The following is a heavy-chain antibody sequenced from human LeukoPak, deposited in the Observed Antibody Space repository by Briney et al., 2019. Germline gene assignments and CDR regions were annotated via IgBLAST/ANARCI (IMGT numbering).Heavy chain of an antibody. D-gene: IGHD3-22*01. Sequence: SETLSLTCAVSGGSISSSSYFWGWIRQPRGKGLEWIGSIHNGGYTYYNPSLKSRFTISVETSKNQFSLKLTSVTAADTAVYYCAITYYYDSSGYYYWGQGTLVTVSS. CDR3: AITYYYDSSGYYY. CDR1: GGSISSSSYF. V-gene: IGHV4-39*01. CDR2: IHNGGYT. J-gene: IGHJ4*02.